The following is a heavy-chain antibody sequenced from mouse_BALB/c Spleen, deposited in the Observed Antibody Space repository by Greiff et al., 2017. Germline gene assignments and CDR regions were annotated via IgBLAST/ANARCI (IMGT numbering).Heavy chain of an antibody. CDR1: GYTFTSYV. CDR3: ARKGITTDYYAMDY. V-gene: IGHV1-14*01. J-gene: IGHJ4*01. CDR2: INPYNDGT. D-gene: IGHD1-2*01. Sequence: VVESGPELVKPGASVKMSCKASGYTFTSYVMHWVKQKPGQGLEWIGYINPYNDGTKYNEKFKGKATLTSDKSSSTAYMELSSLTSEDSAVYYCARKGITTDYYAMDYWGQGTSVTVSS.